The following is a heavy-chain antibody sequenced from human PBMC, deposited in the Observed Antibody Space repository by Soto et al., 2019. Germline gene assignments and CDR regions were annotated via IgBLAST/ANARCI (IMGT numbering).Heavy chain of an antibody. CDR2: MNANSGNT. D-gene: IGHD3-9*01. Sequence: GASVKVSCTASGGTFSSYTISWVRLAPGKGLEWMGWMNANSGNTGYAQKFQGRVTMTRNTSISKAYMELSSLRSEDTAVYYCARGRYFDWFLTQDDAFDIWGQGTMVTVSS. CDR1: GGTFSSYT. CDR3: ARGRYFDWFLTQDDAFDI. J-gene: IGHJ3*02. V-gene: IGHV1-8*02.